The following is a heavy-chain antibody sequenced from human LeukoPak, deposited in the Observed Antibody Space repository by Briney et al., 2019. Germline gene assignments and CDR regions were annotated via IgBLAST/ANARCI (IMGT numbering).Heavy chain of an antibody. V-gene: IGHV4-39*01. J-gene: IGHJ1*01. D-gene: IGHD2-2*01. CDR3: ARREVTPGYCSSTSCPKEH. CDR1: GGSISSSSYY. CDR2: IYYSGST. Sequence: PSETLSLTCTVSGGSISSSSYYWGWIRQPPGKGLEWIGSIYYSGSTYYNPSLKSRVTISVDTSKNQFSLKLISVTAADTAVYYCARREVTPGYCSSTSCPKEHWGQGTLVTVSS.